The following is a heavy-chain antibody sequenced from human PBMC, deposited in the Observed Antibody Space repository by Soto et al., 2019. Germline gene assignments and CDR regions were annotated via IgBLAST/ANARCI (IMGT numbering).Heavy chain of an antibody. CDR1: GYSISSGYY. V-gene: IGHV4-38-2*02. CDR2: IYHSGST. CDR3: ARDEWYGDYDY. Sequence: SATLSLTCAVSGYSISSGYYWGWIRQPPGKGLEWIGSIYHSGSTYYNPSLKSRVTIAVDTSKNQFSLKLSSVTAADTAVYYCARDEWYGDYDYWGQGTRVTVSS. D-gene: IGHD4-17*01. J-gene: IGHJ4*02.